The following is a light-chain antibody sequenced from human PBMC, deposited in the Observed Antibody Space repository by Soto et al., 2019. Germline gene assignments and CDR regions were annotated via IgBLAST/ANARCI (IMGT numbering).Light chain of an antibody. J-gene: IGKJ1*01. CDR1: QSIGSW. CDR2: DAS. V-gene: IGKV1-5*01. Sequence: DIQMTQSPSTLSASVGDRVTITCRASQSIGSWLAWYQQKPGKAAKVLIYDASSLESGVPSRFSGSGSGTEFTLTISSLQPDDFATYYCQHNNGYSWTFGQGTKVDIK. CDR3: QHNNGYSWT.